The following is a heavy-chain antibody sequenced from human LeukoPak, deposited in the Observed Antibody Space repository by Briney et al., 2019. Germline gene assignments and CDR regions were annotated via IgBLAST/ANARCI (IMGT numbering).Heavy chain of an antibody. V-gene: IGHV3-7*01. J-gene: IGHJ4*02. CDR3: VREGAYSTSSPAGY. CDR1: GFTFSSYW. Sequence: PGGSLRLYCAASGFTFSSYWMSWVRQAPGKRLEWVANINQDGSEKYYVDSVKGRFIISRDNARNSLFLQMNILTAEDTAIYYCVREGAYSTSSPAGYWGQGTLVSVSS. CDR2: INQDGSEK. D-gene: IGHD6-6*01.